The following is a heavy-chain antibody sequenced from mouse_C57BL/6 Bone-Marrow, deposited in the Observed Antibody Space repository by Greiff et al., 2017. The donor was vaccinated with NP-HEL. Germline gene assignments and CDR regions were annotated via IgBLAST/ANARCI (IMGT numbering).Heavy chain of an antibody. D-gene: IGHD2-14*01. J-gene: IGHJ2*01. CDR2: IDPEDGDT. CDR3: TTTRVRRDFDY. Sequence: VQLQQSGAELVRPGASVKLSCTASGFNIKDYYMHWVKQRPEQGLEWIGRIDPEDGDTEYAPKFQGKATMTEDTSSNTAYLQLSSLTSEDTAVYYCTTTRVRRDFDYWGQGTTLTVSS. CDR1: GFNIKDYY. V-gene: IGHV14-1*01.